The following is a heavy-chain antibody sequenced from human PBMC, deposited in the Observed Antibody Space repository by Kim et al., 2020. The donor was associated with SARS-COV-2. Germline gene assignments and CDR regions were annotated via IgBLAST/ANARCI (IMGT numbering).Heavy chain of an antibody. CDR2: IYYSGST. J-gene: IGHJ5*02. D-gene: IGHD5-12*01. CDR1: GGSVSSGSYY. Sequence: SETLSLTCTVSGGSVSSGSYYWSWIRQPPGKGLEWIGYIYYSGSTNYNPSLKSRVTISVDTSKNQFSLKLSSVTAADTAVYYCAREGGTVATINDWFDPWGQGTLVTVSS. CDR3: AREGGTVATINDWFDP. V-gene: IGHV4-61*01.